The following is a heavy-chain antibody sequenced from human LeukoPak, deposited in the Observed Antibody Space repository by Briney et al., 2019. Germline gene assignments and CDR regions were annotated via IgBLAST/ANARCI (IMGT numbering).Heavy chain of an antibody. J-gene: IGHJ4*02. V-gene: IGHV3-48*01. CDR2: ISSSSNTI. CDR1: GFTFSSYS. CDR3: ERDWLSMTTVTTGDYY. Sequence: PGGSLRPSCAASGFTFSSYSMNWVRQAPGKGLDWVSYISSSSNTIYYADSVKGRFTISRDNAKNSLYLQMNSLRAEDTAVYYCERDWLSMTTVTTGDYYWGQGTLVTVSS. D-gene: IGHD4-17*01.